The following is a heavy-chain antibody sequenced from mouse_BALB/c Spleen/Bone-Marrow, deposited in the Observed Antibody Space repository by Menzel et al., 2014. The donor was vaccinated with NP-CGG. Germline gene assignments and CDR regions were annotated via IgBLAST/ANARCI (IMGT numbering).Heavy chain of an antibody. V-gene: IGHV7-3*02. CDR1: GFTFTDYY. CDR2: IRNKANGYTT. J-gene: IGHJ3*01. CDR3: ARDGCWFAY. Sequence: EVKLVESGGGLVQPGGSLRLSCATSGFTFTDYYMSWVRQPPGKALEWLGFIRNKANGYTTEYSASVKGPFTISRDNSQSILYLQTNALRAEDSGAYYCARDGCWFAYWGQGTLVTVSA.